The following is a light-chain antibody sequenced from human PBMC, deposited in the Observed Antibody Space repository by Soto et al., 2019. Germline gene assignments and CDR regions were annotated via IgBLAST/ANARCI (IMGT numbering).Light chain of an antibody. Sequence: DIQLTQSPSFLSASIGDSVTITCRASQAIGTYLAWYQQKPGKAPNLLVYAASTLHSGVPSRCSGSGSGTEFPLTITSLQPEDVATYYCQQLHTYLLTFGGGTKVQIK. V-gene: IGKV1-9*01. J-gene: IGKJ4*01. CDR2: AAS. CDR3: QQLHTYLLT. CDR1: QAIGTY.